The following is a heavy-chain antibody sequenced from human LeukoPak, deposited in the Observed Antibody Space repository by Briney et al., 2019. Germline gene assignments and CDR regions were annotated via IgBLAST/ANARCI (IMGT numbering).Heavy chain of an antibody. D-gene: IGHD1-26*01. CDR2: ISWDGVST. V-gene: IGHV3-43*01. J-gene: IGHJ4*02. Sequence: GGSLRLSCAASGFTFDDYTMHWVRQAPGKWMEWVSLISWDGVSTYYADSVKGRFTISRDNSKNSLYLQLNSLRTEDTAFYYCAKDGGSGATRPIDFWGQGTLVTVSS. CDR3: AKDGGSGATRPIDF. CDR1: GFTFDDYT.